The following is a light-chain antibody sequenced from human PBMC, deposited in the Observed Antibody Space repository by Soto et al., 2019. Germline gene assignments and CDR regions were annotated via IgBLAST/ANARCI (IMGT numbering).Light chain of an antibody. J-gene: IGKJ5*01. CDR1: QSISSY. V-gene: IGKV1-39*01. CDR3: QQSYSTLPVT. Sequence: DIQMTQATSSRSDNLRDSVTITCRASQSISSYLNWYQQKPGKAPKLLIYAASSLQSGVPSRFSGSGSGTDFTLTISSLQPEDFATYYCQQSYSTLPVTFGQGRRLE. CDR2: AAS.